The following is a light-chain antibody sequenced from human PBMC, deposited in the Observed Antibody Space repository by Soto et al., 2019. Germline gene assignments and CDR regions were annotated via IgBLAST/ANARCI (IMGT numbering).Light chain of an antibody. V-gene: IGKV3-11*01. CDR2: GAF. CDR1: PSVTNF. J-gene: IGKJ5*01. Sequence: EIVLTQSLATLSLSPVERATLYFRSSPSVTNFLAWYQQKPGQAPRLLIYGAFNRATGIPARFSGSGSGTDFTLTISSLEPEDFAVYYCQQRSDWPPINCGQGTRREIK. CDR3: QQRSDWPPIN.